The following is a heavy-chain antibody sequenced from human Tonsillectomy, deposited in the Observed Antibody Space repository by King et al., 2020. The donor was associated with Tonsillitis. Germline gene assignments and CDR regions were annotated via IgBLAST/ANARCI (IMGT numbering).Heavy chain of an antibody. J-gene: IGHJ5*02. D-gene: IGHD3-3*01. CDR3: ARGLRFLEWLVDVAWFDP. V-gene: IGHV3-30*04. CDR2: ISYDGSNK. CDR1: GFTFSSYA. Sequence: VQLVESGGGVVQPGRSLRLSCAASGFTFSSYAMHWVRQAPGKGLGWVAVISYDGSNKYYADSVKGRFTITRDNSKNTLYLQMNSLRAEDTAVYYCARGLRFLEWLVDVAWFDPWGQGTLVTV.